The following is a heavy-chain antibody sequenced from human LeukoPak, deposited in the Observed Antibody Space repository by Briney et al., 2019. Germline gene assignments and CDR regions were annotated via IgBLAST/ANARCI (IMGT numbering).Heavy chain of an antibody. CDR3: ARDYCSGGSCKRGDY. CDR2: ISYDGSHK. D-gene: IGHD2-15*01. J-gene: IGHJ4*02. V-gene: IGHV3-30-3*01. CDR1: GFTFSGFA. Sequence: GTSLRLSCAASGFTFSGFAMHWVRQAPGKGLEYLAYISYDGSHKDHRDSVKGRFTISRDNSRSTLYLEMNSLRAEDTAVYYCARDYCSGGSCKRGDYWCQGTLVTVSS.